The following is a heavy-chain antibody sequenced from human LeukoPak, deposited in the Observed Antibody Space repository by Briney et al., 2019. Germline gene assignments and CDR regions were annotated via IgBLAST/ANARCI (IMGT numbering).Heavy chain of an antibody. J-gene: IGHJ3*02. Sequence: GGSLRLSCVASGFAFSKYAMHWVRQAPGKGLEWLTFIRHDGSFKEYADSVKGRFTISRDNSKNALYLQMNSLRVEDTALYYCARVRSVGGNPHAFNIWGQGTMVTVSS. CDR1: GFAFSKYA. CDR2: IRHDGSFK. CDR3: ARVRSVGGNPHAFNI. V-gene: IGHV3-30*02. D-gene: IGHD4-23*01.